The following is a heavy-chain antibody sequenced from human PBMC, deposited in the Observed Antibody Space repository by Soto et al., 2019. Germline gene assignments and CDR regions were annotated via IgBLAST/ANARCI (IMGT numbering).Heavy chain of an antibody. D-gene: IGHD5-12*01. CDR1: GFTFSNYD. J-gene: IGHJ4*02. CDR2: MSSDESNK. CDR3: AKGRGYSGSPLDY. V-gene: IGHV3-30*18. Sequence: QVHLVESGGGVVQPGRSLRLSCAASGFTFSNYDMHWVRQAPSKGLEWVAVMSSDESNKYYADSVKGRFTISRDNSKNTLYLQVNSLRAEDTAVYYCAKGRGYSGSPLDYWGQGTLVTVSS.